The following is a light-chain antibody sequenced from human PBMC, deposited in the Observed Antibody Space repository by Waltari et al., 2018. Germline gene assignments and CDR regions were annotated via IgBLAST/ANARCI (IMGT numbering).Light chain of an antibody. CDR1: QSVSRT. CDR3: QHYVRLPAT. CDR2: GAS. Sequence: EIVLTQSPGNMSLSPGERATLSCRASQSVSRTLAWYQQKPGQAPRLLIYGASTRATGIPERFSGGGSGTDFSLTISRLEPEDFAVYYCQHYVRLPATFGQGTKVEIK. V-gene: IGKV3-20*01. J-gene: IGKJ1*01.